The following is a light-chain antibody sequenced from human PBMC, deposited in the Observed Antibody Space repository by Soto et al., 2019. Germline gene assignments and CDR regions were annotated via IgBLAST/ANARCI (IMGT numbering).Light chain of an antibody. V-gene: IGKV3-20*01. CDR1: QTVTNNY. CDR2: GAS. CDR3: QQYDSSYT. J-gene: IGKJ2*01. Sequence: EIVLTQSPGTLSLSPGETATLSCRASQTVTNNYLAWYQQKPGQAPRLVMSGASSSATGIPDRFSGGGSETDFTLTISRLEPEDFAVYYCQQYDSSYTFGQGTKLEIK.